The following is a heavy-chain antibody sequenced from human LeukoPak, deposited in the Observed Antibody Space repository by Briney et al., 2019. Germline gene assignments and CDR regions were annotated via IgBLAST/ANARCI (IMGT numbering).Heavy chain of an antibody. V-gene: IGHV5-51*01. CDR1: GYSFTTSW. CDR3: ATSPYCTGGTCYFSNN. D-gene: IGHD2-15*01. J-gene: IGHJ4*02. Sequence: GESLKISCKGSGYSFTTSWIGWVRQMPGKGLEWMGIIYPCDSDTRYIPSFQGQVTISADKSISTAYLQWSSLKASDTAMYYCATSPYCTGGTCYFSNNWGQGTLVTVSS. CDR2: IYPCDSDT.